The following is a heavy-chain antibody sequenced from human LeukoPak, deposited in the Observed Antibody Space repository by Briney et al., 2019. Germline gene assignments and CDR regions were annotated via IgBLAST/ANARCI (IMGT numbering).Heavy chain of an antibody. CDR1: GFTFSSYA. V-gene: IGHV3-23*01. J-gene: IGHJ4*02. Sequence: GGSLRLSCVASGFTFSSYAMSWVRQAPGKGLERVSGISDSGGSTYYADSVKGRFTISRDNSKNTLYLKMNSLRAEDTAVYYCAKEGSNGDFDYWGQGTLVTVSS. CDR2: ISDSGGST. D-gene: IGHD1-26*01. CDR3: AKEGSNGDFDY.